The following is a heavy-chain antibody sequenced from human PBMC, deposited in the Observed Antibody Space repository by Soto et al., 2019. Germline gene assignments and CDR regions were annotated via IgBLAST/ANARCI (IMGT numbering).Heavy chain of an antibody. V-gene: IGHV3-23*01. CDR3: ARSRPYSGIDY. D-gene: IGHD2-15*01. J-gene: IGHJ4*02. CDR1: GFTFISYA. Sequence: EVQLLESGGGLGKPGGSLSLSCATSGFTFISYAVNWFRQAPGKGLQWVSGISSGAGNTYYADSVEGRFTISRDTSKNTVVLELNNLRAEDTAIYYCARSRPYSGIDYWGQGTLVTVSS. CDR2: ISSGAGNT.